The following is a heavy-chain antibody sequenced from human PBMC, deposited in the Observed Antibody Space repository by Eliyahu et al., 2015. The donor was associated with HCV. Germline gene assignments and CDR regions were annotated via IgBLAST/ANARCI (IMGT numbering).Heavy chain of an antibody. Sequence: EVQLLESGXGLVQPGGSLXLSXAAXRFPFXXXAXTWVRQXPGKGLEWVSAISVSGDSTYYTDSVKGRFTISRDNSKTTLFLQMNSLRAEDTAVYYCANFIAVAGPYYGMDVWGQGTTVTVSS. CDR3: ANFIAVAGPYYGMDV. J-gene: IGHJ6*02. CDR2: ISVSGDST. D-gene: IGHD6-19*01. CDR1: RFPFXXXA. V-gene: IGHV3-23*01.